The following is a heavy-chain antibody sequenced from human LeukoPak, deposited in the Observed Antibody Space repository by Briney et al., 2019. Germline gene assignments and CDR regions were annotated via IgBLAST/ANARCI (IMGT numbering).Heavy chain of an antibody. V-gene: IGHV3-23*01. CDR3: ARDYSSNWLFDY. J-gene: IGHJ4*02. CDR1: GFTFSSYA. D-gene: IGHD6-13*01. CDR2: ISGSGGST. Sequence: PGGSLRLSCAASGFTFSSYAMSWVRQAPGKGLEWVSAISGSGGSTYYADSVKGRFTISRDNSKNTLYLQMNSLRDEDTAVYYCARDYSSNWLFDYWGQGTLVTVSS.